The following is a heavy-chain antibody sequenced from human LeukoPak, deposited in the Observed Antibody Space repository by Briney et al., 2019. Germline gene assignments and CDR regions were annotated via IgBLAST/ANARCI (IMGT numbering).Heavy chain of an antibody. J-gene: IGHJ4*02. CDR3: ARLGYPWYYDY. V-gene: IGHV3-7*01. CDR2: IKEDGSQK. Sequence: GGSLRLSCAASGFTLSSHWMSWVRQAPGKGLEWVANIKEDGSQKYYVDAVKGRFTISRDNAKNSLYLQMNSLRVEDTAVYFCARLGYPWYYDYWGQGTLVTVSS. CDR1: GFTLSSHW. D-gene: IGHD2-15*01.